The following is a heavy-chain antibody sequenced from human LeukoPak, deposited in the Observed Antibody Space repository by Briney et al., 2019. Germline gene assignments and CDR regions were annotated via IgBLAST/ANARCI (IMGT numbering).Heavy chain of an antibody. CDR2: ISAYNGNT. Sequence: EASVKVSCKASGYTFTSYGISWVRQAPGQGLEWMGWISAYNGNTNYAQKLQGRVTMTTDTSTSTAYMELRSLRSDDTAVYYCARDLASDYYDSSGYYYHDYWGQGTPVTVSS. CDR1: GYTFTSYG. J-gene: IGHJ4*02. CDR3: ARDLASDYYDSSGYYYHDY. D-gene: IGHD3-22*01. V-gene: IGHV1-18*01.